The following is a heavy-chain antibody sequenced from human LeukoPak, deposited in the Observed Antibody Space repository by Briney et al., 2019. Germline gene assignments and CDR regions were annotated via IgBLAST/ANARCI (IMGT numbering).Heavy chain of an antibody. CDR1: GFAFSNYG. D-gene: IGHD4-17*01. V-gene: IGHV3-30*18. CDR3: TKDKGYGDYYYYYGMDV. Sequence: GGSLRLSCAASGFAFSNYGMHWVRQAPGKGLEWVTGISYDGTSQYYADSVKSRFTISSDNSRNTMFLQMNSLRAEDTALYYCTKDKGYGDYYYYYGMDVWGQGTTVTVSS. CDR2: ISYDGTSQ. J-gene: IGHJ6*02.